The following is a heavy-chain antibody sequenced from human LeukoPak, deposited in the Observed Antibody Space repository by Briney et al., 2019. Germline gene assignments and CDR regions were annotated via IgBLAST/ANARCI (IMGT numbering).Heavy chain of an antibody. V-gene: IGHV3-23*01. D-gene: IGHD6-13*01. Sequence: GGSLTLSCAASGFTFSSYAMSWVRQAPGKGLEWVSAINCTGGSTYYADTVMCRFISSRDNSKKTLYLQVNSLRAEGTAVCYCAKYGGSSWYGDYWGQGTLVTVSS. CDR1: GFTFSSYA. CDR3: AKYGGSSWYGDY. CDR2: INCTGGST. J-gene: IGHJ4*02.